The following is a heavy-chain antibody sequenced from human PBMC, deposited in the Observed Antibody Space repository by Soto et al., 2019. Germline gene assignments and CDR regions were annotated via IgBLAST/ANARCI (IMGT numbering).Heavy chain of an antibody. CDR2: IYYSGST. CDR3: ARVPVAGTEGGYYYYGMDV. V-gene: IGHV4-31*03. D-gene: IGHD6-19*01. J-gene: IGHJ6*02. Sequence: KPSETLSLTCTVSGGSISSGGYYWSWIRQHPGKGLEWIGYIYYSGSTYYNPSLKSRVTISVDTSKNQFSLKLSSVTAADTAVYYCARVPVAGTEGGYYYYGMDVWGQGTTVTVSS. CDR1: GGSISSGGYY.